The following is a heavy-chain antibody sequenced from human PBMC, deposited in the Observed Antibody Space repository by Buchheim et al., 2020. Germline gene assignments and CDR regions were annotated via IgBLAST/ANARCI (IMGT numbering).Heavy chain of an antibody. CDR2: IYYSGST. Sequence: QVQLQESGPELVKPSETPSLTCTVSGGSISSYYWSWIRQPPGKGLEWIGYIYYSGSTNYNPSLKSRVTISVDTSKNQFSLKLSSVTAADTAVYYCARGSWVAETDYWGQGTL. CDR1: GGSISSYY. CDR3: ARGSWVAETDY. V-gene: IGHV4-59*01. J-gene: IGHJ4*02. D-gene: IGHD6-19*01.